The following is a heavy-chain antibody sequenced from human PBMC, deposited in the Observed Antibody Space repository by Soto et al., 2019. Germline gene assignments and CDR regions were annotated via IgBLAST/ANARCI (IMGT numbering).Heavy chain of an antibody. V-gene: IGHV3-9*01. CDR2: ISWNSCSI. J-gene: IGHJ4*02. D-gene: IGHD2-21*02. Sequence: EVQLVESGGVLVQPGRSLRLSCAASGFTFDDYAMHWVRQAPGKGLECVSGISWNSCSIGYPDSVKGRFTISRDNAKNSLYLQMTSLRAEDTALYYCAKASDFTYYFDYWGQGALVTVSS. CDR3: AKASDFTYYFDY. CDR1: GFTFDDYA.